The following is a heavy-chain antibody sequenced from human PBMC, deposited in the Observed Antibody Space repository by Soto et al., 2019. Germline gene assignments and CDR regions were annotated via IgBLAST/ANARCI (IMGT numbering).Heavy chain of an antibody. CDR3: ARHDTGLRGYYYMDV. CDR1: GFTFSTYG. CDR2: IKSKTDGGTT. D-gene: IGHD5-12*01. Sequence: GGSLRLSCAASGFTFSTYGMNWVRQAPGKGLEWVGRIKSKTDGGTTDYAAPVKGRFTISRDDSKNTLYLQMNSLKTEDTAVYYCARHDTGLRGYYYMDVWGKGTTVTVSS. V-gene: IGHV3-15*01. J-gene: IGHJ6*03.